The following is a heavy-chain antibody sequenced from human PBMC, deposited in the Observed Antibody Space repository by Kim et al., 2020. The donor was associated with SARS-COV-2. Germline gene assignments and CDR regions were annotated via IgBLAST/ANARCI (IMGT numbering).Heavy chain of an antibody. CDR3: AKDMYGSGSIYYYYYGMDV. V-gene: IGHV3-9*01. Sequence: GGSLRLSCAASGFTFDDYAMHWVRQAPGKGLEWVSGISWNSGSIGYADSVKGRFTISRDNAKNSLYLQMNSLRAEDTALYYCAKDMYGSGSIYYYYYGMDVWGQGTTVTVSS. J-gene: IGHJ6*02. CDR1: GFTFDDYA. CDR2: ISWNSGSI. D-gene: IGHD3-10*01.